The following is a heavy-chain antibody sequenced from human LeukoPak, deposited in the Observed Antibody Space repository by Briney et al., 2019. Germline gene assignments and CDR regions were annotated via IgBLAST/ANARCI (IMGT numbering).Heavy chain of an antibody. D-gene: IGHD2-21*02. CDR1: GFTFSSFS. CDR3: AREGCGGDCYMHYYGMDV. Sequence: PGGPLRLSCAASGFTFSSFSMNWVRQAPGKGLEWVSSISSSSSYIYYADSVRGRFTIYRDNAKNSLYLQMNSLRAEDTAVYYCAREGCGGDCYMHYYGMDVWGQGTTVTVSS. J-gene: IGHJ6*02. V-gene: IGHV3-21*04. CDR2: ISSSSSYI.